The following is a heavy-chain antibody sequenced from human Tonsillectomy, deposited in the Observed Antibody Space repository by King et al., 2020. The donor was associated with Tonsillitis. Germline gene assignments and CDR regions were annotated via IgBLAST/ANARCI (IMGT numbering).Heavy chain of an antibody. D-gene: IGHD3-22*01. CDR1: GFTLSFFA. CDR3: ARGYYDSSGLDY. J-gene: IGHJ4*02. CDR2: ISYDGRNK. V-gene: IGHV3-30*04. Sequence: VQLVESGGGVVQPGRSLSLSCAASGFTLSFFAMHWVRQAPGKGLEWVAVISYDGRNKYYADSVKGRFTISRDNSKNTLYLQMNSLRPDDTAVYYCARGYYDSSGLDYWGQGTLVTVSS.